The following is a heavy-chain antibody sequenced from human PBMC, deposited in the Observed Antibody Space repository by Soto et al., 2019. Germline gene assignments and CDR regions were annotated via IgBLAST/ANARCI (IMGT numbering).Heavy chain of an antibody. V-gene: IGHV5-10-1*01. CDR3: ARDHIVVVPAAIRAYYYYGMDV. CDR1: GYSFTSYW. J-gene: IGHJ6*02. D-gene: IGHD2-2*02. CDR2: IDPSDSYT. Sequence: GESLKISCKGSGYSFTSYWISWVRQMPGEGLEWMGRIDPSDSYTNYSPSFQGHVTISADKSISTAYLQWSSLKASDTAMYYCARDHIVVVPAAIRAYYYYGMDVWGQGTTVTVSS.